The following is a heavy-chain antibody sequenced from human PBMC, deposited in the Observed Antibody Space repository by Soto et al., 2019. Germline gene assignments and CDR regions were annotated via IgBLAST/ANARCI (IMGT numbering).Heavy chain of an antibody. V-gene: IGHV6-1*01. D-gene: IGHD1-1*01. J-gene: IGHJ5*02. CDR3: VRGGLERGKWKWFDP. CDR2: TYHRSKWYN. Sequence: PSQTLSLTCAISGDSVSSNSAAWNWIRQSPSRGLEWLGRTYHRSKWYNDYAISVKSRITINPDTSKNQFSLQLNSVTPEDMAVYYCVRGGLERGKWKWFDPWGQGTLVTVS. CDR1: GDSVSSNSAA.